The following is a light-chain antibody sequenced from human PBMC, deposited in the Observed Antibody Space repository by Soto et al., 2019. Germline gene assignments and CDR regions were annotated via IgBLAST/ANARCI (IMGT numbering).Light chain of an antibody. J-gene: IGKJ1*01. CDR1: QSVSSSY. Sequence: EIVLTQSPGTLSLSPGERATLSCRASQSVSSSYLAWYQQKPGQAPRLLIYGASNRATGIPDRFSGSGSGTDFALTISRLEPEDFAVYYCQQYGRSQSFGQGTKVEIK. CDR2: GAS. V-gene: IGKV3-20*01. CDR3: QQYGRSQS.